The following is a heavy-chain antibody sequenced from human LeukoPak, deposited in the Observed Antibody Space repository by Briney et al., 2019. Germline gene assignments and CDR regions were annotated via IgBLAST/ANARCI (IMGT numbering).Heavy chain of an antibody. D-gene: IGHD2-2*01. CDR2: ISAYNGNT. CDR3: ARSYADIEYFQH. CDR1: GYTFTSYY. V-gene: IGHV1-18*04. J-gene: IGHJ1*01. Sequence: GASVKVSCKASGYTFTSYYMHWVRQAPGQGLEWMGWISAYNGNTNYAQKLQGRVTMTTDTSTSTAYMELRSLRSDDTAVYYCARSYADIEYFQHWGQGTLVTVSS.